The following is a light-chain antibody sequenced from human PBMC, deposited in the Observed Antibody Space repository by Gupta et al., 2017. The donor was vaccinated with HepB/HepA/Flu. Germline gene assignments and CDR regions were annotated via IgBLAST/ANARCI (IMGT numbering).Light chain of an antibody. Sequence: SSELTQHPAVSVALGQTVRITCHGDSLRKSYASWYQQKPGQAPVLVIYAKNNRPSGIPDRFSCSSSGNTTSVTITGAQAEDEADYYCDSRDSTTNHLVFGGGTKLTVL. CDR2: AKN. CDR1: SLRKSY. CDR3: DSRDSTTNHLV. V-gene: IGLV3-19*01. J-gene: IGLJ3*02.